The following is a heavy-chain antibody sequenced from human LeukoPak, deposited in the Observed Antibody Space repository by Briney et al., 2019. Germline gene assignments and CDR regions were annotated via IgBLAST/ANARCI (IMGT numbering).Heavy chain of an antibody. CDR2: IYYSGST. D-gene: IGHD1-1*01. Sequence: SETLSLTCTVSGGSISGYYWSWIRQPPGKGLEWIGYIYYSGSTNYNPSLKSRVTISVDTSNNQFSLKLSSVTAADTAVYYCARVGGTNYYYYGMDVWGQGTTVTVSS. V-gene: IGHV4-59*01. CDR1: GGSISGYY. CDR3: ARVGGTNYYYYGMDV. J-gene: IGHJ6*02.